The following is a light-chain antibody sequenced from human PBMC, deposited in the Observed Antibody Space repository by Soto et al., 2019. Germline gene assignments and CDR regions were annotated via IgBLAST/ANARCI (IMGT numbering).Light chain of an antibody. Sequence: DIQMTQSPSTLSASVGDRVTITCRASQSISSWLAWYQQKPGKAPKLLIYKACSLDSGVQSRFSGSGSGTECTLTISSLQPDDFATYYCQQYNSYLYTVGQGTKLEIK. CDR3: QQYNSYLYT. CDR2: KAC. J-gene: IGKJ2*01. CDR1: QSISSW. V-gene: IGKV1-5*03.